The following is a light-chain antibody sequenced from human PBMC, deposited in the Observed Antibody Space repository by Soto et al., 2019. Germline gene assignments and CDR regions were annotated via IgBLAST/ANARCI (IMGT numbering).Light chain of an antibody. Sequence: EIVLTQSPGTLSLSPGERATLSCRASQSVGSNKLAWYQQKRGQAPRFLMYDASTRATGIPDRFSGSGSGTDFTLTISRLEPEDFAVYYCQQYSSTHLTFRGGTKVEIK. CDR1: QSVGSNK. CDR2: DAS. V-gene: IGKV3-20*01. CDR3: QQYSSTHLT. J-gene: IGKJ4*01.